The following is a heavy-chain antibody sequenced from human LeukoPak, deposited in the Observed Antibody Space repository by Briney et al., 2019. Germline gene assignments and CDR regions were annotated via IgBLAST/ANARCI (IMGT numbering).Heavy chain of an antibody. CDR2: IRQDGSEK. D-gene: IGHD3/OR15-3a*01. V-gene: IGHV3-7*03. J-gene: IGHJ4*02. Sequence: GGSLRLSCAASGFTFGDTWMNWVRQVPGQGLERVANIRQDGSEKFYVASVKGRFTISRDNGKSSLYLQMNSLRAEDTALYYCATSYDMGWLIGYWGQGTLVTVSS. CDR3: ATSYDMGWLIGY. CDR1: GFTFGDTW.